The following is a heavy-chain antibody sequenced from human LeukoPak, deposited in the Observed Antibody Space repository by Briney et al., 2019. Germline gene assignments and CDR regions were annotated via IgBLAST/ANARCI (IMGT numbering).Heavy chain of an antibody. J-gene: IGHJ4*02. CDR3: ARDPLRLLLFDY. V-gene: IGHV3-21*01. CDR2: ISSSSSYI. Sequence: GGSLRLFCAASGFTFSSYSMNWVRQAPGKGLEWVSSISSSSSYIYYADSVKGRFTTSRDNAKNSLYLQMNSLRAEDTAVYYFARDPLRLLLFDYWGQGTLVTVSS. CDR1: GFTFSSYS. D-gene: IGHD3-22*01.